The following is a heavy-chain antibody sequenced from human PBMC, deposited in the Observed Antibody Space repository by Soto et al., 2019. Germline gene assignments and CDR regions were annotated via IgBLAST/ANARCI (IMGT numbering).Heavy chain of an antibody. J-gene: IGHJ3*02. Sequence: EASVTVSCTVSGYTLTELSMHWVRQAPGKGLEWMGGFDPEDGETIYAQKFQGRVTMTEDTSTDTAYMELSSLRFEDTAVYYCATSEDPLAFDIWGQGTMVTVSS. V-gene: IGHV1-24*01. CDR3: ATSEDPLAFDI. CDR2: FDPEDGET. CDR1: GYTLTELS.